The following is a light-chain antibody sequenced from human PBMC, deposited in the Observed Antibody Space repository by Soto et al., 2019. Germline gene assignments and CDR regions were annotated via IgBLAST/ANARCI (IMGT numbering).Light chain of an antibody. J-gene: IGKJ5*01. CDR3: QQPYAWHT. Sequence: EIVMTQSPATLSVSPGERATLSCRASESVSSKLVWYQQKPGQAPRLLIHDASTRATGIPARFSGSGSGTEFSLTSSSGESEDFAIYYCQQPYAWHTFGQGTPAEI. CDR2: DAS. CDR1: ESVSSK. V-gene: IGKV3-15*01.